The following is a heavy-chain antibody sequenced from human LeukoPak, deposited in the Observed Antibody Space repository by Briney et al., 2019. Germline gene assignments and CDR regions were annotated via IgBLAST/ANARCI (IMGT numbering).Heavy chain of an antibody. D-gene: IGHD3-22*01. CDR3: ARLYDSSGYTNWLDP. Sequence: SSETLSLTCTVSGGSISSHYWSWIRQPPGKGLEWIGYIYYSGSSKYNPSLKSRVTISVDTSKNQFSLKLSSVTAADTAVYYCARLYDSSGYTNWLDPWGQGALVTVSS. CDR2: IYYSGSS. V-gene: IGHV4-59*11. J-gene: IGHJ5*02. CDR1: GGSISSHY.